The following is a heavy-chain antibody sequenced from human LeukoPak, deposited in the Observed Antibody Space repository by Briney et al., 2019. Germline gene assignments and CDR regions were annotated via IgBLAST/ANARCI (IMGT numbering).Heavy chain of an antibody. D-gene: IGHD5-24*01. CDR1: GGSFSGYY. V-gene: IGHV4-34*01. CDR3: AGAEPKTIHCFDY. J-gene: IGHJ4*02. Sequence: SETLSLTCAVYGGSFSGYYWSWIRQPPGKGLEWIGEINHSGSTNYNPSLKSRVTISVDTSKNQFSLKLSSVTAADTAVYYCAGAEPKTIHCFDYWGRGTLVTVSS. CDR2: INHSGST.